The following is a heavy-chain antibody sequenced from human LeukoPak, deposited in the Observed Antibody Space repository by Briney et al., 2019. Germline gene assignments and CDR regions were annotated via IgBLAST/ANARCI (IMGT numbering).Heavy chain of an antibody. V-gene: IGHV1-18*01. CDR3: ARGRTVTSDY. J-gene: IGHJ4*02. CDR1: GYTFTTYD. Sequence: ASVNVSCKASGYTFTTYDITWVRQAPGQGLEWMGWISAYNGNTNYAQKLQGRVTMTTDTSTSTAYMELRSLRSDDTAVYYCARGRTVTSDYWGQGTLVTVSS. D-gene: IGHD4-17*01. CDR2: ISAYNGNT.